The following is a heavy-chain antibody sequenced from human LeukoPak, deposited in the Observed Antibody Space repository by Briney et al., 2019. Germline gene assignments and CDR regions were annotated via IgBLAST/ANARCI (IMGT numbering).Heavy chain of an antibody. J-gene: IGHJ6*03. Sequence: PGGSLRLSCAASVFTSSSYGMNWVRQAPGKGLEWVSSISSSSSYIYYADSVQGRFTITRDNAKNSLYLQMNSLRAEDTAVYYCARDQDYYDSSGYYYYYYMDVWGKGTTVTVSS. CDR3: ARDQDYYDSSGYYYYYYMDV. CDR2: ISSSSSYI. CDR1: VFTSSSYG. V-gene: IGHV3-21*01. D-gene: IGHD3-22*01.